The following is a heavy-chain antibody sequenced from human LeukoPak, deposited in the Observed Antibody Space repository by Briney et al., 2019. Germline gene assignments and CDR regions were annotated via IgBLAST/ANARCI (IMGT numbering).Heavy chain of an antibody. D-gene: IGHD2-2*01. CDR3: ARDRRYCSSTSCYYPYYYGMDV. CDR1: GFTVSSNY. V-gene: IGHV3-53*01. J-gene: IGHJ6*02. CDR2: IYSGGST. Sequence: GGSLRLSCAASGFTVSSNYMSWVRPAPGKGLEWVSVIYSGGSTYYADSVKGRFTVSRDNSKNTLYLQMNSLRAEDTAVYYCARDRRYCSSTSCYYPYYYGMDVWGQGTTVTVSS.